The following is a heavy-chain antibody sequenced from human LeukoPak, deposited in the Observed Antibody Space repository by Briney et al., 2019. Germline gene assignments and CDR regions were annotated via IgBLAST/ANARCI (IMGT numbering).Heavy chain of an antibody. Sequence: SETLSLTCTVSGGSISSYYWRWIRQPPGKGLEWIGYIYYSGSTNYNPSLKSRVTISVDTSKNQFSLKLSSVTAADTAVYYCARADYYDSSGYYYGPPGDDAFDIWGQGTMVTVSS. V-gene: IGHV4-59*01. D-gene: IGHD3-22*01. CDR3: ARADYYDSSGYYYGPPGDDAFDI. CDR1: GGSISSYY. CDR2: IYYSGST. J-gene: IGHJ3*02.